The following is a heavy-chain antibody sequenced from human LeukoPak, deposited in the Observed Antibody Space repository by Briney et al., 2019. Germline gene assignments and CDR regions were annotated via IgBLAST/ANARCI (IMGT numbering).Heavy chain of an antibody. V-gene: IGHV4-34*01. Sequence: SETLSLTCAVYGGSFSGYYWSCVRQPPGKGLEWIGEINHSGSTNYNPSLKSRVTISVDTSKNQFSLKLSSVTAADTAVYYCARGPRQWLPRGWFDPWGQGTLVTVSS. CDR3: ARGPRQWLPRGWFDP. J-gene: IGHJ5*02. CDR2: INHSGST. D-gene: IGHD6-19*01. CDR1: GGSFSGYY.